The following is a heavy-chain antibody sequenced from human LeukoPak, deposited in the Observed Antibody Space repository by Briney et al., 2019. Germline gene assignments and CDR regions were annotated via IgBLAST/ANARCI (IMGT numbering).Heavy chain of an antibody. J-gene: IGHJ6*03. D-gene: IGHD5-18*01. CDR2: ISTSGIT. CDR1: GYSINSGTYY. V-gene: IGHV4-61*02. CDR3: ARTTEGGYIGYFYYYYMDV. Sequence: SQTLSLTCTVSGYSINSGTYYWTWLRQPAGKGLEWIGRISTSGITHYNPSLKSRATISLDTSKNQFSLKLSSVTAADTAVFYCARTTEGGYIGYFYYYYMDVWGKGTTVTISS.